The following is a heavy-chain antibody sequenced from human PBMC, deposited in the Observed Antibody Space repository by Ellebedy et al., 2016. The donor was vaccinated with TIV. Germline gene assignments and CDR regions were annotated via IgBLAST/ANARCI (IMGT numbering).Heavy chain of an antibody. Sequence: GESLKISCAASGFTFSSYGMHWVRQAPGKGLEWVSSITESGGNTYYADSVKGRFTISRDNSKDTLYLQMNSLRAEDTAIYYCARDPVGVGPAFDVWGQGTMVTVSS. CDR3: ARDPVGVGPAFDV. CDR2: ITESGGNT. J-gene: IGHJ3*01. CDR1: GFTFSSYG. D-gene: IGHD4-23*01. V-gene: IGHV3-23*01.